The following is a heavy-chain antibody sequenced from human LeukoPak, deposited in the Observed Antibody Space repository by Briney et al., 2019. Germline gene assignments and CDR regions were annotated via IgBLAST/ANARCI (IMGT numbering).Heavy chain of an antibody. CDR2: ISGSGGST. J-gene: IGHJ4*02. V-gene: IGHV3-23*01. CDR1: GFTFNSYA. CDR3: AKESDVVVVAVTFYYFDY. D-gene: IGHD2-15*01. Sequence: GGSLTLSCAASGFTFNSYAMSWVRQAPGKGLEWVSAISGSGGSTYYADFVKGRFTISRDNSKNTLYLQMNSLRAEDTAVYYCAKESDVVVVAVTFYYFDYWGQGTLVTVSS.